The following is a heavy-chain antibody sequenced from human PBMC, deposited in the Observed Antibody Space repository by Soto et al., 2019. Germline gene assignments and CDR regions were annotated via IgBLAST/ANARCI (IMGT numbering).Heavy chain of an antibody. CDR1: GGSISSYY. CDR3: ARDISLERRGGAFDI. J-gene: IGHJ3*02. V-gene: IGHV4-59*01. CDR2: IYYSGRT. D-gene: IGHD1-20*01. Sequence: PSETLSLTCTVSGGSISSYYWSWIRQLPGKGLEWIGYIYYSGRTNYNPSLKSRVTISVDTSKNQFSLKLSSVTAADTAVYYCARDISLERRGGAFDIWGQGTMVTVSS.